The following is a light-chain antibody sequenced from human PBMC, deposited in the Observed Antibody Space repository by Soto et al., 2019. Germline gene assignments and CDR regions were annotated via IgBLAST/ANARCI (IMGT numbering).Light chain of an antibody. V-gene: IGKV2-30*01. CDR2: RVS. Sequence: EVVLTQSPLSLPVNFGQPASISCRSSKSLVYSDGNTHLSWFHQRPGRSPRRLIYRVSSRDSGVPDRFSGSGSGTDFTVEISRVEAEHVGIYFCTQATHQARPFGQGTKVEVK. J-gene: IGKJ1*01. CDR1: KSLVYSDGNTH. CDR3: TQATHQARP.